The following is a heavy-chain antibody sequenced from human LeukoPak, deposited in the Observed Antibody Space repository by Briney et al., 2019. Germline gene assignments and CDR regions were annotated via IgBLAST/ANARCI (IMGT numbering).Heavy chain of an antibody. V-gene: IGHV3-23*01. D-gene: IGHD5-12*01. Sequence: GGSLRLSCVASGFSFNNYAMNWVRQAPGKGLEWVSLIIGSSGSTFYADSVKGRFTISRDKAKNTLYLQMNSLRAEDTAVYYCAKGAYDYIEIAYFDYWGQGSLVTVSS. CDR2: IIGSSGST. CDR1: GFSFNNYA. CDR3: AKGAYDYIEIAYFDY. J-gene: IGHJ4*02.